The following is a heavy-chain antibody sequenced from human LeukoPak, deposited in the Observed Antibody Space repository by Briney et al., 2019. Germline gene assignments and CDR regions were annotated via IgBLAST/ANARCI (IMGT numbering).Heavy chain of an antibody. CDR2: IRYDGSNK. CDR1: GFTFSSYG. V-gene: IGHV3-30*02. Sequence: GGSLRLSCKASGFTFSSYGMHWVRQAPGKGLEWVTFIRYDGSNKYYADSVKGRFTISRDDSKNTLYLQMNSLRAEDTAVYYCAKSGRWLQFSPDWFEPWGQGTLVTVSS. CDR3: AKSGRWLQFSPDWFEP. D-gene: IGHD5-24*01. J-gene: IGHJ5*02.